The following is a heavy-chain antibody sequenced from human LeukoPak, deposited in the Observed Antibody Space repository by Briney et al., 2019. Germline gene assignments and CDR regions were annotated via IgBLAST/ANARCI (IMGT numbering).Heavy chain of an antibody. V-gene: IGHV3-74*01. CDR2: TNSDGSDI. J-gene: IGHJ3*01. Sequence: GRSLTLSCAASGFTFSSYWMHWVRQGPGKGLVWVSRTNSDGSDISYGDSVKGRFTISRNNAKNTLYLQMNSLRADDTAVYYCARGGNYLLDAFHVWGQGTVVTVSS. D-gene: IGHD4-23*01. CDR1: GFTFSSYW. CDR3: ARGGNYLLDAFHV.